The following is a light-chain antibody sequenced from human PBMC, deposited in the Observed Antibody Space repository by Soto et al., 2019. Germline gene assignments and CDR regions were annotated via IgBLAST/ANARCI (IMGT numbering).Light chain of an antibody. CDR2: EGN. Sequence: QSALTQPASVSESPGQSISISCAGGRNDIGTYNHVSWYQQHPGKAPKLIIYEGNKRPSGVSNRFSGSRSGNTASLTISGLQAEDEADYYCCSYTDGSSLLFGGGTKLTVL. CDR1: RNDIGTYNH. V-gene: IGLV2-23*01. J-gene: IGLJ3*02. CDR3: CSYTDGSSLL.